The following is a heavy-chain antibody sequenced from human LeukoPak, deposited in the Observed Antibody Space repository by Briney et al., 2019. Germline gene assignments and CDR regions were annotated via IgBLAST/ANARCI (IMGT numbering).Heavy chain of an antibody. Sequence: ASVKVSCKASGYTFTSYDINWVRQATGQGLEWMGWMNPNSGNTGYAQKFQGRDTMTRNTSISTAYMELSSLRSEDTAVYCCARVGYSSSWVNDAFDIWGQGTMVTVSS. CDR3: ARVGYSSSWVNDAFDI. V-gene: IGHV1-8*01. J-gene: IGHJ3*02. CDR2: MNPNSGNT. D-gene: IGHD6-13*01. CDR1: GYTFTSYD.